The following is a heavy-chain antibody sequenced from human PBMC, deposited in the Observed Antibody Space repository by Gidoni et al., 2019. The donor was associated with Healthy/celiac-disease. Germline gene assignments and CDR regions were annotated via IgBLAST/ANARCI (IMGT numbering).Heavy chain of an antibody. CDR1: GLTFSSYA. CDR3: AKHGYYDSSGYYYGWYFDL. J-gene: IGHJ2*01. Sequence: EVPLVESGGGLVQPGGSLRLSCAASGLTFSSYAMSWVRQAPGKGLEWVSAISGSGGRTYDADSVKGRFTVSRDNSKNTLYLQMNSLRAEDTAVYYCAKHGYYDSSGYYYGWYFDLWGRGTLVTVSS. CDR2: ISGSGGRT. V-gene: IGHV3-23*04. D-gene: IGHD3-22*01.